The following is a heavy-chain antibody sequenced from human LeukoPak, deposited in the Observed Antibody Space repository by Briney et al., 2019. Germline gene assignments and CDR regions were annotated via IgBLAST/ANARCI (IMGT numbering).Heavy chain of an antibody. V-gene: IGHV1-2*02. J-gene: IGHJ4*02. Sequence: ASVKVSCKASGYTFTGYYVHWVRQAPGQGLEWMGWMNPKSGGTNYAQKFEARVTMNRDTSISTAYMELSSLRSEDMAVYYCAREGSSSWYGDYWGQGTLVTVSS. CDR2: MNPKSGGT. D-gene: IGHD6-13*01. CDR1: GYTFTGYY. CDR3: AREGSSSWYGDY.